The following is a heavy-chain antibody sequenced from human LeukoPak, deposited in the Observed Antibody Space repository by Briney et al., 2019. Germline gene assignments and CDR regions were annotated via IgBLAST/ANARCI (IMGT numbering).Heavy chain of an antibody. CDR1: GYTFTNYA. J-gene: IGHJ4*02. D-gene: IGHD3-10*01. Sequence: ASVKVSCKASGYTFTNYAMHWVRQAPGQRLEWMGWINAGNGNTKYSQEFQGRVTITRDTSACTAYMELSSLRSEDMAVYYCARAYGSEIYYFDYWGQGTLVTVSS. CDR3: ARAYGSEIYYFDY. CDR2: INAGNGNT. V-gene: IGHV1-3*03.